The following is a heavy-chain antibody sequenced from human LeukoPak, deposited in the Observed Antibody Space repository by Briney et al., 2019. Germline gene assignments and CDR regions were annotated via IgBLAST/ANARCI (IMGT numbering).Heavy chain of an antibody. CDR3: ARQIAAAGRIDY. V-gene: IGHV5-51*01. D-gene: IGHD6-13*01. CDR2: IYPGDSVT. Sequence: GESLKISCKGSGYSFTSYWIGWVRQMPGKGLEWMGIIYPGDSVTRYSPSFQGQVTISADKSISTAYLQWSSLTASDTALYYCARQIAAAGRIDYWGRGTLVTVSS. CDR1: GYSFTSYW. J-gene: IGHJ4*02.